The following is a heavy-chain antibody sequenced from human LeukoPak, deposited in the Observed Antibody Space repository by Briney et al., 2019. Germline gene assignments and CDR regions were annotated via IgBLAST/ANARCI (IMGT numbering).Heavy chain of an antibody. CDR1: GFTFSRYG. V-gene: IGHV3-30*02. CDR3: DTHYYASGNYYNPIFY. J-gene: IGHJ4*02. D-gene: IGHD3-10*01. Sequence: GALRLSCAASGFTFSRYGMHWVRQAPGKGLEWVAFIRYDESDKKYKDSVKGRFTVSKDNSKNTLSLQMHSLRVEDTAVYYCDTHYYASGNYYNPIFYWGQGALVTVSS. CDR2: IRYDESDK.